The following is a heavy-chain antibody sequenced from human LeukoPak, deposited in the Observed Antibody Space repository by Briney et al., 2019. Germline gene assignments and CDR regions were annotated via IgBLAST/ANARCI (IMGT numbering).Heavy chain of an antibody. V-gene: IGHV3-21*04. J-gene: IGHJ3*02. CDR1: GFSFSGYS. D-gene: IGHD4-17*01. Sequence: GGSLRLSCAASGFSFSGYSMNWVRQAPGKGLEWVSSISSSSSYIYFADSVKGRFTISRDNAKNSLYLQMNSLRAEDTALYYCAKDLGPTADDAFDIWGQGTMVTVSS. CDR2: ISSSSSYI. CDR3: AKDLGPTADDAFDI.